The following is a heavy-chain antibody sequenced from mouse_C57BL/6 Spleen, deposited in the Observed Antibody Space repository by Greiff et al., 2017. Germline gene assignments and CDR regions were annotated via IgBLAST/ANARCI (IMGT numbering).Heavy chain of an antibody. CDR2: IHPNSGST. CDR1: GYTFTSYW. Sequence: QVHVKQPGAELVKPGASVKLSCKASGYTFTSYWMHWVKQRPGQGLEWIGMIHPNSGSTNYNEKFKSKATLTVDKSSSTAYMQLSSLTSEDSAVYYCAREWYGSSVAYWGQGTLVTVSA. V-gene: IGHV1-64*01. CDR3: AREWYGSSVAY. D-gene: IGHD1-1*01. J-gene: IGHJ3*01.